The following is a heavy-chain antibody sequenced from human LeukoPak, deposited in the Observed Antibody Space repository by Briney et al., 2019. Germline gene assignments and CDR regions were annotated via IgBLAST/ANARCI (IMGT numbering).Heavy chain of an antibody. CDR1: GGSFSGYY. V-gene: IGHV4-34*01. J-gene: IGHJ4*02. D-gene: IGHD3-22*01. CDR2: INHSGTT. CDR3: AQNGYYFES. Sequence: SETLSLTCAVYGGSFSGYYWSWIRQPPGKGLEWIGEINHSGTTNYNPSLKSRVAISVDTSKNQFSLKLSFVTAADTAVYYCAQNGYYFESWGQGTLATVSS.